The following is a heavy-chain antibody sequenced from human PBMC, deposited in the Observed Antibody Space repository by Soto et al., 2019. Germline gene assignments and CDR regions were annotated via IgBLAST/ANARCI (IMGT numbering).Heavy chain of an antibody. CDR1: GFTFSSYA. Sequence: GGSLRLCCAACGFTFSSYAMSWVRQAPGKGLEWVSAISGSGGSTYYADSVKGRFTISRDNSKNTLYLQMNSLRAEDTAVYYCAKDLALYSGYDFYYWGQGTLVTVSS. V-gene: IGHV3-23*01. CDR3: AKDLALYSGYDFYY. D-gene: IGHD5-12*01. J-gene: IGHJ4*02. CDR2: ISGSGGST.